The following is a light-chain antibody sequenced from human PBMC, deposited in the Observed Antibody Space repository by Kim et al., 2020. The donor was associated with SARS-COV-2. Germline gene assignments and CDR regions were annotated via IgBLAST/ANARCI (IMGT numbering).Light chain of an antibody. CDR2: GAS. CDR3: QQYGSSPT. V-gene: IGKV3-20*01. J-gene: IGKJ5*01. Sequence: EIVLTQSPGTLSLSPGERATLSCRASQSVSSSTLAWYQQKRGQGTRLLIYGASTRATGIPDRFSGSGSGTDFTLTITRLEPEDFAVYYCQQYGSSPTFGQGKRLEIK. CDR1: QSVSSST.